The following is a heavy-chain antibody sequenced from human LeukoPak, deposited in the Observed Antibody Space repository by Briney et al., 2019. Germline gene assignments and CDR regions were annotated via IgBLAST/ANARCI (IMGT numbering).Heavy chain of an antibody. CDR1: GYSFTSYR. J-gene: IGHJ3*02. CDR3: AKQAVGADDALDI. Sequence: GESLKISRMSSGYSFTSYRHGWVRQKPGKGLEWMGIIYPGDSDTRYSPSFQGQVTISADKSISNAYMQLSSLKASDTAMYYCAKQAVGADDALDIWGQGTMVTVSS. CDR2: IYPGDSDT. D-gene: IGHD1-26*01. V-gene: IGHV5-51*01.